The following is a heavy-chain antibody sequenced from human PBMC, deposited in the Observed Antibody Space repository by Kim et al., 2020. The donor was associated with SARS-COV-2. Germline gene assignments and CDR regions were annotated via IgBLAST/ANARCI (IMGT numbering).Heavy chain of an antibody. CDR2: SGNGGGT. J-gene: IGHJ3*02. Sequence: GGSLRLSCAASGFTFSSYGMSWVRQAPGKGLEWVSTSGNGGGTFYPDSVKGRFTVSRDNSKNVLYLQMNSLWAEDTAVYYCAKGLPGAFDIWGQGTMVTVSS. CDR1: GFTFSSYG. CDR3: AKGLPGAFDI. V-gene: IGHV3-23*01. D-gene: IGHD2-21*02.